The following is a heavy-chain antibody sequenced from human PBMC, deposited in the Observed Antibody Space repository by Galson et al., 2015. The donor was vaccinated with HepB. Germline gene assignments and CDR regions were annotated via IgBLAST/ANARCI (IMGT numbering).Heavy chain of an antibody. CDR2: ISGYDGNT. J-gene: IGHJ5*02. D-gene: IGHD3-22*01. V-gene: IGHV1-18*01. Sequence: SVKVSCKASGYLFTSYGISWVRQAPGQGLEWMGCISGYDGNTNYAQKLQGRVTMTTDTSTSTAYMELRSLRSDDTAVYYCARDHGIVGSADGWFDPWGQGTLVTVSS. CDR1: GYLFTSYG. CDR3: ARDHGIVGSADGWFDP.